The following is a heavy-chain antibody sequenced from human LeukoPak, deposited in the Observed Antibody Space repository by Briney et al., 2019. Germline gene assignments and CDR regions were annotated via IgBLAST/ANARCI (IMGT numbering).Heavy chain of an antibody. V-gene: IGHV4-4*07. CDR3: ARGAYGSGSLGCFDP. D-gene: IGHD3-10*01. Sequence: SETLFLTCTVSGGSFTSYYWSWIRQPAGKGLEFIGRINPSGNTNYNPSLKSRVTISMDTSKNQFSLKLTSVIATDTAVYYCARGAYGSGSLGCFDPWGQGTLVTVSS. J-gene: IGHJ5*02. CDR1: GGSFTSYY. CDR2: INPSGNT.